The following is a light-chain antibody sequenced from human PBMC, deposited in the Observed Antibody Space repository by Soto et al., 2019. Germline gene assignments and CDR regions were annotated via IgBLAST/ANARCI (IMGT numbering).Light chain of an antibody. V-gene: IGKV1-39*01. CDR1: QTIKTY. CDR3: QQSFSTPPEYT. J-gene: IGKJ2*01. CDR2: AAS. Sequence: IQMTQSPSSLSASVGDRVTITCRASQTIKTYLNWYQQKPGKAPKLLIYAASSLQKGVSSRFSGSGSGTDFTLTISNLQPEDFATYYCQQSFSTPPEYTFGQGTKVDIK.